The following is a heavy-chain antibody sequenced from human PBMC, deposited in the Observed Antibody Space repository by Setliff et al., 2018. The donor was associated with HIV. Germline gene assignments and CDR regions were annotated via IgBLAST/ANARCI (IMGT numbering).Heavy chain of an antibody. Sequence: GASVKVSCKASGYTFTSYAVNWVRQAPGQGLEWVGWIHTNTGDPTYAQGFTGRFVFSFDTSVSTAYLQISGLKAEDTAVYYCATRGEQLYFYGMDVWGQGTTVAVPS. CDR3: ATRGEQLYFYGMDV. V-gene: IGHV7-4-1*02. CDR2: IHTNTGDP. D-gene: IGHD1-26*01. J-gene: IGHJ6*02. CDR1: GYTFTSYA.